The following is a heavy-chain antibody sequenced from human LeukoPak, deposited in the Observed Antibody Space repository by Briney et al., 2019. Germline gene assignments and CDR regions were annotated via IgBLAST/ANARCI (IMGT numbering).Heavy chain of an antibody. CDR2: IRYDGSNK. V-gene: IGHV3-30*02. Sequence: PGGSLRLSCAASGFTFSSYGMHWVRQAPGKGLEWVAFIRYDGSNKYYADSVKGRFTISRDSSKNTLYLQMNSLRAEDTAVYYCAKDYYDSSGYYLTDWGQGTLVTVSS. CDR3: AKDYYDSSGYYLTD. D-gene: IGHD3-22*01. CDR1: GFTFSSYG. J-gene: IGHJ4*02.